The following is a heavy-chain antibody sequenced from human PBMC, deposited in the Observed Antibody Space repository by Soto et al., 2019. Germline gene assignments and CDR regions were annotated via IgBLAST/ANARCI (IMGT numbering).Heavy chain of an antibody. CDR2: ISAYNGNT. V-gene: IGHV1-18*01. J-gene: IGHJ4*02. CDR3: ARSSSVVVAATEIDY. D-gene: IGHD2-15*01. Sequence: VRQAPGQGLEWMGWISAYNGNTNYAQKLQGRVTMTTDTSTSTAYMELRSLRSDDTAVYYCARSSSVVVAATEIDYWGQGTVVTVSS.